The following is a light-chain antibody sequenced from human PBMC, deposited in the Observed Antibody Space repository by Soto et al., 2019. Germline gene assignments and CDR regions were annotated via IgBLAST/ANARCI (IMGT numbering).Light chain of an antibody. V-gene: IGLV1-44*01. J-gene: IGLJ3*02. Sequence: QSVLTQPPSASGTPGQRVTISCSGSSSNIGSNTVTWYQQLPGTAPKVLIYSNSQRPSGVPDRFSGSNSGTSASLAISGLQSEDEADYYCAAWDDSLNGGVFGGGTKVTVL. CDR3: AAWDDSLNGGV. CDR1: SSNIGSNT. CDR2: SNS.